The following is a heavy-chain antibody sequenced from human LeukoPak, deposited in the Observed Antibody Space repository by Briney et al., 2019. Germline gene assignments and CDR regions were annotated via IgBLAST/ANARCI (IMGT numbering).Heavy chain of an antibody. J-gene: IGHJ3*02. Sequence: PGGSLRLSCAASGFTFSDYYMSWIRQAPGKGLEWVSYISSSGSTIYYADSVKGRFTISRDNAKNSLYLQMNSLRAEDTAVCYCARPLRSGSDAFDIWGQGTMVTVSS. CDR2: ISSSGSTI. CDR1: GFTFSDYY. V-gene: IGHV3-11*01. D-gene: IGHD5-12*01. CDR3: ARPLRSGSDAFDI.